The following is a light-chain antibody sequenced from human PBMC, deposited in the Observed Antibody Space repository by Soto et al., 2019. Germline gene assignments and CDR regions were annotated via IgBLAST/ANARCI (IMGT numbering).Light chain of an antibody. CDR3: IQGLQPPDT. Sequence: DIVMTQSPLSLPVIPGEPASISCRYSQSLLHSDGYNYLDWYLLKPGQSPQLLISFGSIRAYGCPQSFSGSGTDTDFTLKISRTEAEDVGVYYCIQGLQPPDTFGQGTKVDIK. V-gene: IGKV2-28*01. CDR2: FGS. J-gene: IGKJ2*01. CDR1: QSLLHSDGYNY.